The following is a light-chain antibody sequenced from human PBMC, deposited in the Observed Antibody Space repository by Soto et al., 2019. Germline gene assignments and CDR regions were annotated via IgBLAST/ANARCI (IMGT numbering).Light chain of an antibody. V-gene: IGLV7-46*01. J-gene: IGLJ3*02. CDR1: PGAVTRGHW. CDR2: DTS. CDR3: LLSYGNTWV. Sequence: QAVVTQEPSVTVSPGGTVTLTCGSNPGAVTRGHWPYWFQQKPGQAPGTVIYDTSTKESWTPARFSGSLLGGKAALTLSGAQTEDEADYYCLLSYGNTWVFGGGTKLTVL.